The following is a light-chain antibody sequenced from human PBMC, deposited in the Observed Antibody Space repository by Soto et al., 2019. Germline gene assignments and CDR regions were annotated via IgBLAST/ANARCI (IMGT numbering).Light chain of an antibody. CDR3: QQYGRSPL. V-gene: IGKV3-20*01. CDR1: ENVISDY. Sequence: EFVLTQSPGTLSLSPGETATLSCRASENVISDYSAWYQQKPGQAPRLLIYATSNRATGIPDRFSGSGSGTDFTLTISRLEPEDFAVYYCQQYGRSPLFGQGTRLEMK. CDR2: ATS. J-gene: IGKJ5*01.